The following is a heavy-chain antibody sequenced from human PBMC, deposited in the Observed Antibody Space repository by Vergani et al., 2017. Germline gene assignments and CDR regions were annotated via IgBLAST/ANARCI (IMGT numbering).Heavy chain of an antibody. J-gene: IGHJ4*02. CDR2: ISYDGSNK. V-gene: IGHV3-30*01. CDR1: GFTFSSYA. D-gene: IGHD6-13*01. CDR3: AREPPSVSAAAGY. Sequence: QVQLVESGGGVVQPGRSLRLSCAASGFTFSSYAMHWVRQAPGKGLEWVAVISYDGSNKYYADSVKGRFTISSDNSKNTLYLQMNSLRAEDTAVYYCAREPPSVSAAAGYWGQGTLVTVSS.